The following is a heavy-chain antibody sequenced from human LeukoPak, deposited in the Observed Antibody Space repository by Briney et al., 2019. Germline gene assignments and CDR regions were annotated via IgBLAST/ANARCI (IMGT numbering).Heavy chain of an antibody. CDR1: GFTFSDYY. CDR2: ISSSGSTV. CDR3: ARGAAMVRGVTHFDY. V-gene: IGHV3-11*01. D-gene: IGHD3-10*01. Sequence: PGGSLRLSCAASGFTFSDYYMSWIRQAPGKGLEWVSYISSSGSTVYYADSVKGRFTISRDNAKNSLCLQMNSLRAEDTAVYYCARGAAMVRGVTHFDYWGQGTLVTVSS. J-gene: IGHJ4*02.